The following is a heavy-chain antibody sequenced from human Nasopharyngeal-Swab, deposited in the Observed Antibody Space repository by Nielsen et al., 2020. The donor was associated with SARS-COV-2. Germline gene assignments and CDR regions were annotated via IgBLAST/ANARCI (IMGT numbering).Heavy chain of an antibody. CDR2: IDTAGDT. CDR3: AGGQPGTTGTTYGMDV. Sequence: GGSLRLSCAASGLTFSSYDMHWVPQPPGKGLEWVSTIDTAGDTYDPGSVKGRFTISREKAKNSLYLQMNSLRVGDTAVYYCAGGQPGTTGTTYGMDVWGQGTTVTVSS. CDR1: GLTFSSYD. J-gene: IGHJ6*02. D-gene: IGHD1-1*01. V-gene: IGHV3-13*01.